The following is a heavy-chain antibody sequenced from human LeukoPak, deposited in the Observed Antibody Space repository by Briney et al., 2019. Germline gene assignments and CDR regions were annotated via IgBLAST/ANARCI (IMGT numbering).Heavy chain of an antibody. CDR1: GGSFSGYY. D-gene: IGHD3-22*01. J-gene: IGHJ4*02. V-gene: IGHV4-34*01. Sequence: SETLSLTCAVYGGSFSGYYWSWIRQPPGKGLEWIGEINHSGGTNYNPSLKSRVTISVDTSKNQFSLKLSSVTAADTAVYYCARGPWYYDSSGYSPYFDYWGQGTLVTVSS. CDR2: INHSGGT. CDR3: ARGPWYYDSSGYSPYFDY.